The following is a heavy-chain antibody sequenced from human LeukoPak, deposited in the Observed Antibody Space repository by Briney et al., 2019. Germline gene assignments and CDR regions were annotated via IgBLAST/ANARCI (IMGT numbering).Heavy chain of an antibody. J-gene: IGHJ6*03. Sequence: RASVKVSCKPSGYTFTIYGISWVPQAPRQGLGWRGWISAYNDNANYEQKLQSRVTMTTDTSTSTAYMDLRSLRSDDTAVYYCARTHSSGWYSVGYYYMDVWGKGTTVTVSS. V-gene: IGHV1-18*01. CDR2: ISAYNDNA. D-gene: IGHD6-19*01. CDR1: GYTFTIYG. CDR3: ARTHSSGWYSVGYYYMDV.